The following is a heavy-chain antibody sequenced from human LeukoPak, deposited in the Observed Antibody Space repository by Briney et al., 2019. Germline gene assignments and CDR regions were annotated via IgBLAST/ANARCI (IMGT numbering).Heavy chain of an antibody. V-gene: IGHV4-61*02. D-gene: IGHD1-1*01. Sequence: SETLSLTCTVSGGSISSGGYYWSWIRQPAGKGLEWIGRIYTSGSTNYNPSLKSRVTMSVDTSKNQFSLKLSSVTAADTAVYYCARDGVRERSPNYYYYGMDVWGQGTTVTVSS. J-gene: IGHJ6*02. CDR3: ARDGVRERSPNYYYYGMDV. CDR1: GGSISSGGYY. CDR2: IYTSGST.